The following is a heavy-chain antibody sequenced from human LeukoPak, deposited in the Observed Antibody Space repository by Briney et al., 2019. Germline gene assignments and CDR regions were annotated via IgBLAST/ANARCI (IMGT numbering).Heavy chain of an antibody. J-gene: IGHJ4*02. CDR1: GFTFSIYW. V-gene: IGHV3-7*01. CDR2: MNQDGSAI. D-gene: IGHD6-19*01. CDR3: ARTVPGYPDDYFDY. Sequence: GGSLRLSCAASGFTFSIYWMSWVRQAPGKGLERVAHMNQDGSAIYYVDSVKGRFTISRDNAKNSLCLQMTGLTVADTAVYYCARTVPGYPDDYFDYWGQGTLVTVSS.